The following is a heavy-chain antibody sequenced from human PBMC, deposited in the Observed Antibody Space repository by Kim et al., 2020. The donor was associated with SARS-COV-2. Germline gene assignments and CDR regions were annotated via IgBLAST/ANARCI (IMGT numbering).Heavy chain of an antibody. D-gene: IGHD6-13*01. Sequence: GESLKISCKGSGYSFTSYWIGWVRQMPGKGLEWMGIIYHGDSDTRYSPSFQGQVTISADKSISTAYLQWSSLKASDTAMYYCARQAAAGTIYYYGMDVWGQGTTVTVSS. J-gene: IGHJ6*02. V-gene: IGHV5-51*01. CDR3: ARQAAAGTIYYYGMDV. CDR2: IYHGDSDT. CDR1: GYSFTSYW.